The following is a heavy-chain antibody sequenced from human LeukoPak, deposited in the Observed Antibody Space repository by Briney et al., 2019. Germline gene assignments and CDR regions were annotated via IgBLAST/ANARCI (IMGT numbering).Heavy chain of an antibody. Sequence: SETLSLTCTVSGGSISSYYWSWIRQPPGKGLEWIGYIYYSGSTNYNPSLKSRVTISVDTSKNQFSLKLSSVTAADTAVYYCARVDYGDYAVFDYWGQGTLVTVSS. D-gene: IGHD4-17*01. CDR3: ARVDYGDYAVFDY. J-gene: IGHJ4*02. CDR2: IYYSGST. V-gene: IGHV4-59*01. CDR1: GGSISSYY.